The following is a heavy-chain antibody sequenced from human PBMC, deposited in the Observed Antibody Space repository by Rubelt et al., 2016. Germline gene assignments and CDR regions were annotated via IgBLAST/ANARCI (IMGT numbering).Heavy chain of an antibody. D-gene: IGHD1-14*01. Sequence: EVQLLESGGGLVQPGGSLRLSCAASGFTFSSYAMSWVRQAPGKGLEWVSIIFGDGSTYYADSVKGRFTISRDSSKNTLYLQMNSLRAEDTAVYYCASAENSIRQHFDYWGQGSLVTVSS. J-gene: IGHJ4*02. CDR2: IFGDGST. V-gene: IGHV3-23*01. CDR1: GFTFSSYA. CDR3: ASAENSIRQHFDY.